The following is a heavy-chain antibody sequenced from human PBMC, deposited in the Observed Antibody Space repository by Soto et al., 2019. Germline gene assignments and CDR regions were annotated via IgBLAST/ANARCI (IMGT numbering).Heavy chain of an antibody. V-gene: IGHV4-59*13. CDR3: ATDSAGRGPFDP. Sequence: ETLSLTCTISGGSFGTNYWSWIRQAPGKGLEWIGYTYHTGSTKYNPSLKSRATISVDTSKNQFSLTLNSAAAADTAVYYCATDSAGRGPFDPWGQGILVTVSS. CDR1: GGSFGTNY. D-gene: IGHD3-10*01. J-gene: IGHJ5*02. CDR2: TYHTGST.